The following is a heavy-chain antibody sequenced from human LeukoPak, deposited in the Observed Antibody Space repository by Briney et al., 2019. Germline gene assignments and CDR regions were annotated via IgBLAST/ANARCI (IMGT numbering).Heavy chain of an antibody. Sequence: ASVKVSCKASGYTFTGYYMHWVRQAPGQGLEWMGWINPNSGGTNYAQKLQGRVTMTTDTSTSTAYMELRSLRSDDTAVYYCARDRGASRVTNWFDPWGQGTLVTVSS. J-gene: IGHJ5*02. CDR3: ARDRGASRVTNWFDP. CDR2: INPNSGGT. V-gene: IGHV1-2*02. D-gene: IGHD4-17*01. CDR1: GYTFTGYY.